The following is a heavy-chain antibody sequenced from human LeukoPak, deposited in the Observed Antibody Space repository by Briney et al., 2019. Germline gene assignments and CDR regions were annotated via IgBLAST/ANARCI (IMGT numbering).Heavy chain of an antibody. CDR3: ARASGDIVETATTGSY. CDR1: GFTFNSYS. D-gene: IGHD5-18*01. J-gene: IGHJ4*02. Sequence: GGSLRLSCAASGFTFNSYSMNWVRQAPGKGLEWVSSISSSSSSIYYADSVKGRFTISRDNAKNSLNLQMNSLRAEDTAVYYCARASGDIVETATTGSYWGQGTLVTVSS. CDR2: ISSSSSSI. V-gene: IGHV3-21*01.